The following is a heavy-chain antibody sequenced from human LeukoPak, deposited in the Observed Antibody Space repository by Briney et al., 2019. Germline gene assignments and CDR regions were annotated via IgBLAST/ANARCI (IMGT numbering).Heavy chain of an antibody. CDR2: MNPNSGNT. J-gene: IGHJ6*02. Sequence: GASVKVSCKASGYTFTSYDINWVRQATGQGLEWMGWMNPNSGNTGYAQKFQGRVTMTRNTSISTAYMELSSLRSEDTAVYYCARGRSSGSYPVSYYYYGMDVWGLGTTVTVSS. D-gene: IGHD1-26*01. V-gene: IGHV1-8*01. CDR3: ARGRSSGSYPVSYYYYGMDV. CDR1: GYTFTSYD.